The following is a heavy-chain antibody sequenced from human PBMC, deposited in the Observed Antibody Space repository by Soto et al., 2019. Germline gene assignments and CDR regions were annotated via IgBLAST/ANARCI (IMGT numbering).Heavy chain of an antibody. CDR2: INSDGSST. V-gene: IGHV3-74*01. Sequence: GGSLRLSCAASGFTFSSYWMHWVRQAPGKGLVWVSRINSDGSSTSYADSVKGRFTISRDNAKNTLYLQMNSLRAEDTAVYYCARGKGITIFGVVTGPNWFDPWGQGTLVTVSS. CDR1: GFTFSSYW. D-gene: IGHD3-3*01. CDR3: ARGKGITIFGVVTGPNWFDP. J-gene: IGHJ5*02.